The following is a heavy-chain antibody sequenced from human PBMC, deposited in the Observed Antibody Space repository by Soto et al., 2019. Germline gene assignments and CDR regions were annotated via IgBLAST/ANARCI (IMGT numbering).Heavy chain of an antibody. CDR1: GFTFSSYA. V-gene: IGHV3-30-3*01. CDR2: ISYDGSNK. D-gene: IGHD2-21*02. CDR3: ARDPTIVVVTATPDY. J-gene: IGHJ4*02. Sequence: QVQLVESGGGVVQPGRSLRLSCAASGFTFSSYAMHWVRQAPGKGLEWVAVISYDGSNKYYADSVKGRFTISRDNSKNTLYLQMNSLRAEYTAVYYCARDPTIVVVTATPDYWGQGTLVTVSS.